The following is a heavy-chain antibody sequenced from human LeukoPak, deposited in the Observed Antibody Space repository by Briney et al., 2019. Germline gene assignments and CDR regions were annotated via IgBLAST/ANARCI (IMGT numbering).Heavy chain of an antibody. CDR2: ISVGGAGGSGGFT. CDR1: GFTFSTYA. CDR3: ATDLSTVVMNY. D-gene: IGHD4-23*01. V-gene: IGHV3-23*01. Sequence: GGSLRLSCAASGFTFSTYAMSCVRPAPGKGLEWVLAISVGGAGGSGGFTYYAASVKGRFTISRDNSKNTLYLQMNSLRAEDTAVYYCATDLSTVVMNYWDQGTLVTVSS. J-gene: IGHJ4*02.